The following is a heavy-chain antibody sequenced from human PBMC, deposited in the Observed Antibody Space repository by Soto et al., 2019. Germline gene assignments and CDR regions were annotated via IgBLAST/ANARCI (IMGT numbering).Heavy chain of an antibody. Sequence: QITLKESGPTLVKPTQTLTLTCTFSGFSLSTNGVGVWCIRQPPRKALEWIGIVYWDDDKRYSPSLKSRLTINKDTSKSQVVLTMTNMDPVDTATYYCAHRRGADIFDPWGQGTMVTVSS. CDR2: VYWDDDK. J-gene: IGHJ5*02. CDR1: GFSLSTNGVG. D-gene: IGHD3-10*01. CDR3: AHRRGADIFDP. V-gene: IGHV2-5*02.